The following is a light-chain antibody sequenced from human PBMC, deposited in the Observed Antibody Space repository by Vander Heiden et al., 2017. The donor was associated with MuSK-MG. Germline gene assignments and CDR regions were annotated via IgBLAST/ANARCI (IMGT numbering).Light chain of an antibody. CDR1: QSISIW. CDR3: QQYNDYPWT. V-gene: IGKV1-5*03. Sequence: DIQMTQSPSTLSASVGDRVTITCRASQSISIWLAWFQQRPGKAPELLIYKASNLESGVPSRFSGSGSGTEFTLTIRSLQPDDFAAYYCQQYNDYPWTFGPGTKVEI. J-gene: IGKJ1*01. CDR2: KAS.